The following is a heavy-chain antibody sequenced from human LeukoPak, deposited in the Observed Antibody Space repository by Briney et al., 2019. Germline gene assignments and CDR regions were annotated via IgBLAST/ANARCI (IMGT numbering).Heavy chain of an antibody. J-gene: IGHJ4*02. CDR1: GYTFSDYV. CDR2: INPKSGGT. CDR3: ARDGVAGVYYFDY. D-gene: IGHD6-19*01. V-gene: IGHV1-2*02. Sequence: ASVKVSCKASGYTFSDYVIHWVRQAPGQGLECMGWINPKSGGTNYVQKFQGRVTMTRDMSTSTVYMELNSLRSEDTAVYYCARDGVAGVYYFDYWGQGTLVTVSS.